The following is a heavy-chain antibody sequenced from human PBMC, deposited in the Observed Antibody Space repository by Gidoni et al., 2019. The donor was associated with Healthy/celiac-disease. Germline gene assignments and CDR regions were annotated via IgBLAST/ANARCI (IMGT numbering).Heavy chain of an antibody. CDR1: GGSISSYY. J-gene: IGHJ5*02. D-gene: IGHD3-10*01. Sequence: QVQLQESGPGLVKPSETLSLTCTVSGGSISSYYWSWIRQPPGKGLEWIGYIYYSGSTNYNPSLKSRVTISVDTSKNQFSLKLSSVTAADTAVYYCARGIGDMQPPGWFDPWGQGTLVTVSS. CDR2: IYYSGST. V-gene: IGHV4-59*01. CDR3: ARGIGDMQPPGWFDP.